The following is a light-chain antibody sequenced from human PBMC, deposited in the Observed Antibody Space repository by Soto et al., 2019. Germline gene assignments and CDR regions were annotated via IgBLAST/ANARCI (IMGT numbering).Light chain of an antibody. CDR2: AAS. Sequence: DIQMTQSPSSQSASVGDRVTITCRASQSINSYLNWYQQKPGKAPKLLIYAASSLQSGVPSRVSGSGSETDFTLTITSLQPDDFATYYGQQSFSTPRTFGQGTGVDI. CDR1: QSINSY. J-gene: IGKJ1*01. V-gene: IGKV1-39*01. CDR3: QQSFSTPRT.